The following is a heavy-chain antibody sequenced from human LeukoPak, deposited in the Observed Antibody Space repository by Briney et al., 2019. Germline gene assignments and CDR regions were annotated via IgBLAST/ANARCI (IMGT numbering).Heavy chain of an antibody. CDR2: IKPIFGTT. V-gene: IGHV1-69*01. CDR3: ARESQSSGYLYYFHC. CDR1: GGTFSDFP. D-gene: IGHD3-22*01. J-gene: IGHJ4*02. Sequence: SVKVSCKASGGTFSDFPITWVRQAPGRGLEWMGGIKPIFGTTNYAQKFQGRVTITADESTSTAYMELNSLRSEDSAVYYCARESQSSGYLYYFHCWGQGTLVTVSS.